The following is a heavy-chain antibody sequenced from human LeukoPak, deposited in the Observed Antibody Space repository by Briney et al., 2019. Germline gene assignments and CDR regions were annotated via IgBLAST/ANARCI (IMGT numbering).Heavy chain of an antibody. J-gene: IGHJ6*03. V-gene: IGHV4-34*01. CDR1: ARSFTGYY. CDR2: INHSGST. CDR3: ARGPGVVVVASSRRYYTDV. D-gene: IGHD2-15*01. Sequence: KSSETLSLTCPGYARSFTGYYWSWVRQPPGKGMEWLVLINHSGSTTYKPSLKTRVTLSVATSKNRFSLKWSSVTAADTAVYYCARGPGVVVVASSRRYYTDVWGKGTTVTVSS.